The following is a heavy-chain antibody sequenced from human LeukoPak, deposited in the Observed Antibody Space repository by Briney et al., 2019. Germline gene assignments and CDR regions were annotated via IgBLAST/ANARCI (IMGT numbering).Heavy chain of an antibody. Sequence: PSETLSLTCTVSCGSISSCNYYWGWIRQPPGKGLEWIGTIYYGGTTYYNPSLKSRVTISVDTSKNQFSLKLSSVTAADTAVYFFAGVRGTISRNWFDPWGHGTLVTVSS. J-gene: IGHJ5*02. CDR2: IYYGGTT. D-gene: IGHD3-10*01. CDR3: AGVRGTISRNWFDP. CDR1: CGSISSCNYY. V-gene: IGHV4-39*01.